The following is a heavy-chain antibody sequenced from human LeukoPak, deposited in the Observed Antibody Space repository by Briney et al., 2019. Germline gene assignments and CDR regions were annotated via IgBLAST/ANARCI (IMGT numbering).Heavy chain of an antibody. D-gene: IGHD6-13*01. CDR2: IFSSGST. CDR1: GGSMSSFY. J-gene: IGHJ5*01. Sequence: SETLSLTCTVSGGSMSSFYWSWIRQPPGKGLEWIGHIFSSGSTNYNPSLKSRVTLSVDTSKNQFSLSLNSVTAADTAVYYCARSSSYSTSWFDYWGQGTLVTVSS. CDR3: ARSSSYSTSWFDY. V-gene: IGHV4-59*12.